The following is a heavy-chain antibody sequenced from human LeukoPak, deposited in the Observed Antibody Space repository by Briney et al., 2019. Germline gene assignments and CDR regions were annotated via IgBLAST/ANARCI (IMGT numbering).Heavy chain of an antibody. CDR2: IYSSGSA. Sequence: SETLSLTCTVSGGSISSYYWTWIRQPPGKGLEWIGYIYSSGSANYNPSLKSRGIISGDTSKNQISLNLTSVTAADTAVYFCARHRDYYDTWGHGTLVTVSS. CDR1: GGSISSYY. D-gene: IGHD3-22*01. CDR3: ARHRDYYDT. J-gene: IGHJ4*01. V-gene: IGHV4-59*08.